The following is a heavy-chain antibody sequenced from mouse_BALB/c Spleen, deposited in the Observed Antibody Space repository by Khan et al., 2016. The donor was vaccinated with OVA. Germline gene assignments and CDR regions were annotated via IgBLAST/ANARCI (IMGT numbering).Heavy chain of an antibody. CDR3: ARMSGGDFDF. Sequence: EVQLQESGPGLVKPSQSLSLTCTVTGYSITSDYAWSWIRQFPGNKLEWMGYISYSGNTKYNPSLKSRISVTRNTSKNQFFLQLNSVTTEDTATYYCARMSGGDFDFGGQGTTLTVSS. J-gene: IGHJ2*01. CDR1: GYSITSDYA. CDR2: ISYSGNT. D-gene: IGHD4-1*01. V-gene: IGHV3-2*02.